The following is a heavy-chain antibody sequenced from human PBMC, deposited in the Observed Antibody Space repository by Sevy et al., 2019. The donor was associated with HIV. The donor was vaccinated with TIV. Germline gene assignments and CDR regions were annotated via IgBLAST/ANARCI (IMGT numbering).Heavy chain of an antibody. V-gene: IGHV3-23*01. CDR2: IRGSGGST. Sequence: GGSLRLSCAASGFTFSSYAMSWVRQAPGKGLEWVSTIRGSGGSTYYADSVKGRFTISRDNSKNTLYFQMNSLRAEDTAVYYCHGDYDSSQLASYYYYYGMDVWGQGTTVTVSS. D-gene: IGHD3-22*01. J-gene: IGHJ6*02. CDR3: HGDYDSSQLASYYYYYGMDV. CDR1: GFTFSSYA.